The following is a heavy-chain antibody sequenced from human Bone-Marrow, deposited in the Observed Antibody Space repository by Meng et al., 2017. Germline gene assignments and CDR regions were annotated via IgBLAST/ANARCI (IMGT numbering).Heavy chain of an antibody. CDR3: ARDRGGIDY. CDR1: GFTFSSYA. Sequence: VQLVESGGGVVQPGRSLRLSCAASGFTFSSYAMHWVRQAPGKGLEWVAVISYDGSNKYYADSVKGRFTISRGNSKNTLYLQMNSLRAEDTAVYYCARDRGGIDYWGQGTLVTVSS. J-gene: IGHJ4*02. D-gene: IGHD2-15*01. CDR2: ISYDGSNK. V-gene: IGHV3-30*01.